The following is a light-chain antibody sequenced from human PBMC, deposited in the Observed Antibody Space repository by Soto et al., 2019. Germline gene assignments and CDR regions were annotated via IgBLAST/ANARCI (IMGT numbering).Light chain of an antibody. Sequence: DVVLTQSPLSLPVTLGQPASISCRSSQSLVYRDGNTYLLWFQQRPGQSPMRLIYQVSKRDSGVPDRFVGSGSGTDFTLQISRVEAEDVGVYYCMQGRHWPQTFGLGTNVEIK. CDR3: MQGRHWPQT. V-gene: IGKV2-30*01. CDR2: QVS. J-gene: IGKJ1*01. CDR1: QSLVYRDGNTY.